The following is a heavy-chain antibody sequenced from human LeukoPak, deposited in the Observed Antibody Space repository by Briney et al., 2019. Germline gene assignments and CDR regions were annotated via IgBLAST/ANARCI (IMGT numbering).Heavy chain of an antibody. CDR3: AKDSSNWDAPYYFDY. J-gene: IGHJ4*02. CDR1: GFTFSRYT. Sequence: GGSLRLSCAASGFTFSRYTMNWVRQAPGKGLEWVAVILYDGSKIYYADSVKGRFTISRDNSKNTLYLQMNSLRGEDTAVYYCAKDSSNWDAPYYFDYWGQGTLVTVSS. D-gene: IGHD1-1*01. CDR2: ILYDGSKI. V-gene: IGHV3-30*18.